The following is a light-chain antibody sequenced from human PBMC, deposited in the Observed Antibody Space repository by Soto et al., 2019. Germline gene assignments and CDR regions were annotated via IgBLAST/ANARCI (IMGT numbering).Light chain of an antibody. V-gene: IGKV3D-20*02. Sequence: DIVLTQSPGTLSLSPGERATLSCRASQSVRSSFLAWYRQKPGQAPRLLIYGATTRATGIPDRISGSGSGTDFTLTISRLEPEDFAVYYCQQRSNWPLTFGGGTKVEIK. CDR2: GAT. CDR3: QQRSNWPLT. CDR1: QSVRSSF. J-gene: IGKJ4*01.